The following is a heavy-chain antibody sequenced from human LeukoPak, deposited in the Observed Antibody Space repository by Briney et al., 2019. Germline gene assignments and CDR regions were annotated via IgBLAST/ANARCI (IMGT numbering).Heavy chain of an antibody. CDR3: AIGWDQDFGP. D-gene: IGHD3-10*01. CDR2: IYSGGST. CDR1: GFTFSSYS. V-gene: IGHV3-53*01. J-gene: IGHJ5*02. Sequence: PGGSLRLSCAASGFTFSSYSMNWVRQAPGKGLEWVSVIYSGGSTYYADSVKGRFTISRDNSKNTLYLQMNNLRVEDTAVYYCAIGWDQDFGPWGQGTLVTVSS.